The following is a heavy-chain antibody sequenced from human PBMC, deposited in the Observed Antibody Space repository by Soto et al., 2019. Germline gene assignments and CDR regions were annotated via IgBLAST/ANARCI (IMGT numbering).Heavy chain of an antibody. J-gene: IGHJ4*02. D-gene: IGHD3-16*02. Sequence: PSETLSLTCGVSGFPIQTAYFWGWIRQPPGKGLEWIGLISHSGRAISHPSFASRASISLDTTNNAFPLTLKSVTAADTAVYYCARGRSFRLVGVPLYSWGQETLVTVSS. CDR1: GFPIQTAYF. CDR3: ARGRSFRLVGVPLYS. V-gene: IGHV4-38-2*01. CDR2: ISHSGRA.